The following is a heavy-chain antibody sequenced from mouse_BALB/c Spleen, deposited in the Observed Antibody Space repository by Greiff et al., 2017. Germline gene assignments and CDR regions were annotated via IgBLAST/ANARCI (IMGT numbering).Heavy chain of an antibody. D-gene: IGHD1-1*01. J-gene: IGHJ1*01. CDR2: ILPGSGST. CDR3: ALYYGSSYGYFDV. CDR1: GYTFSSYW. Sequence: VQLQQSGAELMKPGASVKISCKATGYTFSSYWIEWVKQRPGHGLEWIGEILPGSGSTNYNEKFKGKATFTADTSSNTAYMQLSSLTSEDSAVYYCALYYGSSYGYFDVWGAGTTVTVSS. V-gene: IGHV1-9*01.